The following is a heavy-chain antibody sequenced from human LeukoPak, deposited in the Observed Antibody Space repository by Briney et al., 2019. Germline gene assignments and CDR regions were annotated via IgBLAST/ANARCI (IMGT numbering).Heavy chain of an antibody. CDR3: ARITVVITYFDY. CDR1: GFTFSSYE. V-gene: IGHV3-48*03. Sequence: GGSLRLSCAASGFTFSSYEMTWVRQAPGKGLEWVSYISSGGSTIYYADSVKGRFTISRDNAKNSLYLQMNSLRAEDTAVYYCARITVVITYFDYWGQGTLVTVSS. CDR2: ISSGGSTI. J-gene: IGHJ4*02. D-gene: IGHD3-22*01.